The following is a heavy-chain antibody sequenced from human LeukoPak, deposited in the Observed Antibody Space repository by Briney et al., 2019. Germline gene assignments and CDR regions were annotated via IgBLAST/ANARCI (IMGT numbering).Heavy chain of an antibody. D-gene: IGHD4-11*01. CDR3: ARRGSNYVWFDP. CDR1: GYSFTNYW. Sequence: GESLKISCKGSGYSFTNYWIAWVRQMPGKGLEWMGIIYPGDSDTRYSPSFQGQVTISVDKSISTAYLQWSSLKASDTAMYYYARRGSNYVWFDPWGQGTLVTVSS. J-gene: IGHJ5*02. CDR2: IYPGDSDT. V-gene: IGHV5-51*01.